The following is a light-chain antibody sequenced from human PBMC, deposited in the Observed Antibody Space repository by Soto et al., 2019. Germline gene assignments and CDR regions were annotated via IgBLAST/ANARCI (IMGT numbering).Light chain of an antibody. V-gene: IGLV2-8*01. J-gene: IGLJ2*01. CDR1: RRDIGGYDH. CDR3: TSYAGSNRLL. Sequence: QAVLTQPPSASGSPGQSVTVSCTGTRRDIGGYDHVSWYQQHPGKAPKLMIFEVSKRPSGVPDRFSASKSGNTAALTGSGLQAEDEADYYCTSYAGSNRLLFGGGTKLTVL. CDR2: EVS.